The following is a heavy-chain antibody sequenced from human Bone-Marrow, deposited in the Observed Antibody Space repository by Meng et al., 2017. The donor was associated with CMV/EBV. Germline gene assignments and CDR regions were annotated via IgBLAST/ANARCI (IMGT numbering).Heavy chain of an antibody. Sequence: GGSLRLTCAASGFTFSSYWMSWVRQAPGEGLKWVANIGPDGSAKHYVDSVKGRFTIARDNAKNSLYLQLNNLRTEDSAMYYCARDTLPKYYDFWSVLDYGRQGTLVSVSS. D-gene: IGHD3-3*01. CDR1: GFTFSSYW. CDR3: ARDTLPKYYDFWSVLDY. V-gene: IGHV3-7*01. CDR2: IGPDGSAK. J-gene: IGHJ4*02.